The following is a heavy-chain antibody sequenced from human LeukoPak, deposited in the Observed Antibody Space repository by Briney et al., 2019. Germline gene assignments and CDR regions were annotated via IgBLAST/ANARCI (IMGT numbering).Heavy chain of an antibody. CDR2: INHSGST. CDR1: GGSFSGYY. CDR3: ARDGVVTMELDY. D-gene: IGHD3-3*01. Sequence: SETLSLTCAVYGGSFSGYYWSWIRQPPGKGLEWIGEINHSGSTNYNPSLKSRVTISVDTSKNQFSLNLRSATAADTAVYYCARDGVVTMELDYWGQGTLVTVSS. V-gene: IGHV4-34*01. J-gene: IGHJ4*02.